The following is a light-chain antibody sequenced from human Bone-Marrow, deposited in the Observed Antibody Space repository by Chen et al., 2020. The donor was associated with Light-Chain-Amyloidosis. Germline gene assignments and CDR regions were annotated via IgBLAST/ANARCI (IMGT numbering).Light chain of an antibody. V-gene: IGKV3-20*01. Sequence: EIVLTQSPGTLSLSPGEGANLSCRASQTISSNYLTWYQQKFGQAPRLLIYGSSSRATGIPDRYTGSGSGTDFTLTINRLEPEDFAMYYCQQYGTSTLTFSGGTKVEIK. CDR2: GSS. J-gene: IGKJ4*01. CDR3: QQYGTSTLT. CDR1: QTISSNY.